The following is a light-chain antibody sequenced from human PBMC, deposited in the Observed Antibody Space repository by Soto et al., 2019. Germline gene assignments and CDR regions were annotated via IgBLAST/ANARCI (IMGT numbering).Light chain of an antibody. CDR3: PHSYSPLWT. V-gene: IGKV1-39*01. CDR2: AAS. J-gene: IGKJ1*01. Sequence: DIQMTQSPSSLSASVGDRVTITCRASPSISSYLNWYQQKPAKAPKLLIYAASSLQSGVPSRFSGSGSGTDFTLTISSLQTEDFATYYCPHSYSPLWTFGQGTKVEIK. CDR1: PSISSY.